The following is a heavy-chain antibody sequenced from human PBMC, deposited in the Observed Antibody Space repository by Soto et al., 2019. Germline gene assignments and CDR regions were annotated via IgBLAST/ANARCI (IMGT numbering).Heavy chain of an antibody. Sequence: GGSLRLSCAASGFTFSGSAMHWVRQASGKGLEWVGRIRSKANSYATAYAASVKGRFTISRDDSKNTAYLQMNSLKTEDTAVYYCAKLFTMLRGVMSAFDIWGQGTMVTVSS. CDR1: GFTFSGSA. CDR2: IRSKANSYAT. J-gene: IGHJ3*02. D-gene: IGHD3-10*01. V-gene: IGHV3-73*01. CDR3: AKLFTMLRGVMSAFDI.